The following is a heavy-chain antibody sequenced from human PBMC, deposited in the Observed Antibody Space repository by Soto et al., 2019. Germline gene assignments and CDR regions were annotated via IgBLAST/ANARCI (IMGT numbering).Heavy chain of an antibody. CDR1: GFPFSSYS. V-gene: IGHV3-21*01. D-gene: IGHD3-10*01. J-gene: IGHJ3*02. CDR2: ITSSSSYI. Sequence: GGSLRLSCAASGFPFSSYSMNWVRQAPGKGLEWVSSITSSSSYIYYADSVKGRFTISRDNAKNSLYLQMNSLRAEDTAVYYCARRSMVRGVYDVFDIWGQGTMVTVSS. CDR3: ARRSMVRGVYDVFDI.